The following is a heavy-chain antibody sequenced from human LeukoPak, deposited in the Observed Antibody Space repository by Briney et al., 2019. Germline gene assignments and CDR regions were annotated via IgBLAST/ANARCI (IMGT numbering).Heavy chain of an antibody. V-gene: IGHV4-38-2*02. Sequence: SETLSLTCTVSGYSISSGYYWGWIRQPPGKGLEWIGSIYHSGSTYYNPSLKSRVTISVDTPKNQFSLKLSSVTAADTAVYYCASPRGYSYGFDYWGQGTLVTVSS. CDR1: GYSISSGYY. CDR2: IYHSGST. D-gene: IGHD5-18*01. J-gene: IGHJ4*02. CDR3: ASPRGYSYGFDY.